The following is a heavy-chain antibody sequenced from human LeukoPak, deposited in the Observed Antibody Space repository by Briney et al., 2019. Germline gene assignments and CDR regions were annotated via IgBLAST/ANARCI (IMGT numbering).Heavy chain of an antibody. D-gene: IGHD3-10*01. J-gene: IGHJ3*01. CDR2: ISYDGSNK. CDR1: GFTFSSYG. CDR3: ARDSRFGDHTDY. V-gene: IGHV3-30*19. Sequence: PGGSLRLSCAASGFTFSSYGMHWVRQAPGKGLEWVAVISYDGSNKYYADSVKGRFTISRDNSKNTLYLQMNSLRAEDTAVYYCARDSRFGDHTDYWGQGTMVTVSS.